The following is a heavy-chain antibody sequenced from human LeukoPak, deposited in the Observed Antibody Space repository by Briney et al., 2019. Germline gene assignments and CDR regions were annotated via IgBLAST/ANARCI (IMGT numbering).Heavy chain of an antibody. J-gene: IGHJ6*03. CDR2: IIPIFGTA. CDR3: ARSEGYCSGGSCPDRRYCYYYYYMDV. CDR1: GGTFSSYA. Sequence: SVKVSCKASGGTFSSYAISWVRQAPGQGLEWMGGIIPIFGTANYAQKFQGRVTITTDESTSTAYMELSSLRSEDTAVYYCARSEGYCSGGSCPDRRYCYYYYYMDVWGKGTTVTVSS. D-gene: IGHD2-15*01. V-gene: IGHV1-69*05.